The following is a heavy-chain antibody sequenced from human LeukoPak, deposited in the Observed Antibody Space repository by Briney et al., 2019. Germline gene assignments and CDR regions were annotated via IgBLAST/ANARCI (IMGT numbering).Heavy chain of an antibody. V-gene: IGHV3-48*01. CDR3: ARDTRSLIDY. D-gene: IGHD1-26*01. Sequence: GGSLRLSCAASGFSFSTNSMNWVRQVPGKGLEWISYISSNSATTYYADSVKGRFTISRDNAKNSLYLHMNSLRADDTAVYYCARDTRSLIDYWGQGTLVAVSS. CDR2: ISSNSATT. CDR1: GFSFSTNS. J-gene: IGHJ4*02.